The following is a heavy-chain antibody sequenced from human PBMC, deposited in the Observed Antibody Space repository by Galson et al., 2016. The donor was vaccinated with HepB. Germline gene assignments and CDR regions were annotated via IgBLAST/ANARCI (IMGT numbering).Heavy chain of an antibody. J-gene: IGHJ4*02. Sequence: SLRLSCAASGFTFSGHAMSWVRQAPGKGLEWVSAISGGGGSTDYADSVKGRFTISRDNSKNTVHLQMNSLRAEDTAVYYCAKRFYYDPNGHLGSIDYWGQGTQVTVSS. V-gene: IGHV3-23*01. CDR2: ISGGGGST. CDR1: GFTFSGHA. D-gene: IGHD3-22*01. CDR3: AKRFYYDPNGHLGSIDY.